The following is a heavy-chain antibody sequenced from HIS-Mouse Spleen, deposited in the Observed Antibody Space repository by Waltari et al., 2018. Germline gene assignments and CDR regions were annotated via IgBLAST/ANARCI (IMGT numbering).Heavy chain of an antibody. J-gene: IGHJ3*02. CDR2: IYYSGST. Sequence: QVQLQESGPGLVKPSETLSLTCTVSGGSISSYYWIWIRQPPGKGLEWIGYIYYSGSTNYNPSLKSRVTISVDTSKNQFSLKLSSVTAADTAVYYCARRLGNDAFDIWGQGTMVTVSS. V-gene: IGHV4-59*01. CDR3: ARRLGNDAFDI. D-gene: IGHD7-27*01. CDR1: GGSISSYY.